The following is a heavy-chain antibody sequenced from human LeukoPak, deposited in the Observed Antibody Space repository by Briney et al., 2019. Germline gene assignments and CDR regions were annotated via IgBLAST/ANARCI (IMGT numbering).Heavy chain of an antibody. CDR2: ISWDGGNT. D-gene: IGHD3-10*01. CDR1: GFTFDDYT. CDR3: ARVARGDYYYYYMDV. J-gene: IGHJ6*03. V-gene: IGHV3-43*01. Sequence: HPGGSLRLSCAASGFTFDDYTMHWVRQAPGKGLEWVSLISWDGGNTCYADSVKGRFTISRDNSKNSLYLQMNSLRAEDTALYYCARVARGDYYYYYMDVWGKGTTVTVSS.